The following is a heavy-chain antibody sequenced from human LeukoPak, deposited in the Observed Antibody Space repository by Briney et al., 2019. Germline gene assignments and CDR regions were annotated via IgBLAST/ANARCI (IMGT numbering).Heavy chain of an antibody. V-gene: IGHV4-38-2*01. CDR2: IYHSGGT. J-gene: IGHJ6*03. D-gene: IGHD1-1*01. Sequence: SETLSLTCAVSGYSISSDSYWGWIRQPPGKGLEWIGSIYHSGGTYYNSSLKSRVTISVDTSKNQFSLKLSSVTAADTAVYFCARGSRTTAFHFYYYMDVWGQGTTVTVSS. CDR1: GYSISSDSY. CDR3: ARGSRTTAFHFYYYMDV.